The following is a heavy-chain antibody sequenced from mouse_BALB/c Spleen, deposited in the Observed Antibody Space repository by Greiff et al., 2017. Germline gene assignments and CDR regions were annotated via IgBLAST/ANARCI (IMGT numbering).Heavy chain of an antibody. CDR1: GYTFTSYW. V-gene: IGHV1-69*02. D-gene: IGHD1-1*01. CDR2: IDPSDSYT. CDR3: ARKGLYYYGSRDYAMDY. Sequence: QVQLKQPGAELVKPGASVKLSCKASGYTFTSYWMHWVKQRPGQGLEWIGEIDPSDSYTNYNQKFKGKATLTVDKSSSTAYMQLSSLTSEDSAVYYCARKGLYYYGSRDYAMDYWGQGTSVTVSS. J-gene: IGHJ4*01.